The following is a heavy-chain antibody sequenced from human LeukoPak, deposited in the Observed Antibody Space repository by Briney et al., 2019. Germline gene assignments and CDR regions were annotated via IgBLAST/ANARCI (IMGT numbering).Heavy chain of an antibody. CDR1: GFTFRSYA. CDR2: ISGSGDST. V-gene: IGHV3-23*01. Sequence: GSLRLSCAASGFTFRSYAMNWVRQAPGKGLEWVSAISGSGDSTYYAASVKGRFSISRDNSKNTLYLQMSSLRTEDTAVYYCAKPLWFGESNYYFDYWGQGILVTVSS. J-gene: IGHJ4*02. CDR3: AKPLWFGESNYYFDY. D-gene: IGHD3-10*01.